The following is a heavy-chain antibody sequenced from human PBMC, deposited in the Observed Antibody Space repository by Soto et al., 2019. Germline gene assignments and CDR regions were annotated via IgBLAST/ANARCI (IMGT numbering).Heavy chain of an antibody. CDR2: ICPGDSDT. CDR3: PRPVGGPPHVGSSKLVDP. V-gene: IGHV5-51*01. Sequence: PGESLKISCKGSGYSFTSYWIGWVRQMPGKGLEWMGIICPGDSDTRYSPSFQGQVTISADKSISTAYLQWSSLKASDTAMYYCPRPVGGPPHVGSSKLVDPWGQGTLVTVSS. CDR1: GYSFTSYW. J-gene: IGHJ5*02. D-gene: IGHD3-16*01.